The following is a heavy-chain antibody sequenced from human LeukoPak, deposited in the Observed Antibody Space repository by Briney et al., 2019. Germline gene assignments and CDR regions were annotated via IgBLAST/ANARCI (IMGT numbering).Heavy chain of an antibody. V-gene: IGHV1-18*01. CDR3: ARFLKYCSSTSCYENWFDP. CDR2: ISAYNGNT. D-gene: IGHD2-2*01. J-gene: IGHJ5*02. CDR1: GYTFTSYG. Sequence: GASVKVSCKASGYTFTSYGISWVRQAPGQGLEWMGWISAYNGNTNYAQKLQGRVTTTTDTSTSTAYMELRSLRSDDTAVYYCARFLKYCSSTSCYENWFDPWGQGTLVTVSS.